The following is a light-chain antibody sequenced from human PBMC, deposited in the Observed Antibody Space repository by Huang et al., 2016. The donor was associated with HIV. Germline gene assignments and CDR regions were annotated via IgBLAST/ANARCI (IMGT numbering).Light chain of an antibody. Sequence: DIVMTQSPDSMAVSLGERATINCKSSQSVLYFANNKNYLAWYQQKPAQPPKLLIYWASTGECGLPDRFSGSGSGTDFTRTISGLQAEDVAVYYCQQYYNTPYTFGQGTKLEIK. CDR3: QQYYNTPYT. V-gene: IGKV4-1*01. J-gene: IGKJ2*01. CDR1: QSVLYFANNKNY. CDR2: WAS.